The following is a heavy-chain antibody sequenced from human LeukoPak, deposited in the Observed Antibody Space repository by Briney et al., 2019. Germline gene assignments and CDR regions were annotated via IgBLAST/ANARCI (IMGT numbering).Heavy chain of an antibody. CDR2: INTNTGNP. D-gene: IGHD6-19*01. V-gene: IGHV7-4-1*02. CDR3: ARVNSIAVAGRGDRDY. J-gene: IGHJ4*02. Sequence: ASVKVSCKASGYTFTSYAMNWVRQAPGQGLEWMGWINTNTGNPTYAQGFTGRFVFSLDTSVSTAYLQISSLKAEDTAVYYCARVNSIAVAGRGDRDYWGQGTLVTVSS. CDR1: GYTFTSYA.